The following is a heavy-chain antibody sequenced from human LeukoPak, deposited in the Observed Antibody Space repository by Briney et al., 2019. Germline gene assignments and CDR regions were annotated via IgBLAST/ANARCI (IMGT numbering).Heavy chain of an antibody. J-gene: IGHJ6*02. CDR3: ARHSSTSSPSYYYGMDV. CDR2: INHSGST. Sequence: SETLSLTCAVYGGSFSGYYWSWIRQPPGKGLEWIGEINHSGSTNYNPSLKSRVTISVDTSKDQFSLKLSSVTAADTAVYYCARHSSTSSPSYYYGMDVWGQGTTVTVSS. CDR1: GGSFSGYY. D-gene: IGHD2-2*01. V-gene: IGHV4-34*01.